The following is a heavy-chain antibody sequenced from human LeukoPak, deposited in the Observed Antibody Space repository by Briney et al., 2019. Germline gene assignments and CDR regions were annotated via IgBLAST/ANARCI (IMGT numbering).Heavy chain of an antibody. CDR2: IIPIFGTA. V-gene: IGHV1-69*05. CDR1: GGTFSSYA. CDR3: ARGGVVPAAPTPFDP. D-gene: IGHD2-2*01. Sequence: GSSVKVSCKASGGTFSSYAISWVRQAPGQGLEWMGGIIPIFGTANYAQKFQGRVTITTDESTSTAYMELSSLRSEDTAVYCCARGGVVPAAPTPFDPWGQGTLVTVSS. J-gene: IGHJ5*02.